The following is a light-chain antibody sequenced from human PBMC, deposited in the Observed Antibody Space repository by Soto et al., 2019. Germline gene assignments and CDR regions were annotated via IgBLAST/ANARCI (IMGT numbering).Light chain of an antibody. CDR3: SSYTSSNTLV. V-gene: IGLV2-14*01. J-gene: IGLJ1*01. Sequence: QSALTQPASVSGSPGQSITMSCSGTSEDVGGYNYVSWYQHHPGKAPKLLIYEVTNRPSGLSDRFSGSKSDNTASLTISGLQAEDEADYYCSSYTSSNTLVFGTGTKLTVL. CDR2: EVT. CDR1: SEDVGGYNY.